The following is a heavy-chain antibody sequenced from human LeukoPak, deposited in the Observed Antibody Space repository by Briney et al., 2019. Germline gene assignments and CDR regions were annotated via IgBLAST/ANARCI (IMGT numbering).Heavy chain of an antibody. CDR3: ARVRISMIVVGFDP. J-gene: IGHJ5*02. D-gene: IGHD3-22*01. V-gene: IGHV4-59*01. Sequence: SETLSLTCAFYGGSFSGYYWSWIRQPPGRGLEWIGYIYYSGTTNYNPSLKSRVTMSVDTSKNQFSLKLSSVTAADTAVYYCARVRISMIVVGFDPWGQGTLVTVSS. CDR1: GGSFSGYY. CDR2: IYYSGTT.